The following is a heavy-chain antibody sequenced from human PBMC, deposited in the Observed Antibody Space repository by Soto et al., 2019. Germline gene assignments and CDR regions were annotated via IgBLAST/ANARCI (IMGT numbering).Heavy chain of an antibody. D-gene: IGHD2-15*01. CDR3: AGLPTQYCSGGSCYEDYNWFDP. CDR2: IYYSGST. CDR1: GGSISSYY. Sequence: SETLSLTCTVSGGSISSYYWSWIRQPPGKGLEWIGYIYYSGSTNYNPSLKSRVTISVDTSKNQFSLKLSSVTAADTAVYYCAGLPTQYCSGGSCYEDYNWFDPWGQGTLVTVSS. V-gene: IGHV4-59*01. J-gene: IGHJ5*02.